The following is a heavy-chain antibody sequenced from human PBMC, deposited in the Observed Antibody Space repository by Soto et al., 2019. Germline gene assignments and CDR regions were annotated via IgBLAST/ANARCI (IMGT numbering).Heavy chain of an antibody. J-gene: IGHJ2*01. CDR2: IYYSGST. CDR1: GGSISSYY. V-gene: IGHV4-59*08. CDR3: ARFNWYFDL. Sequence: QVQLQESGPGLVKPSETLSLTCTVSGGSISSYYWSWIRQPPGKGLEWIGYIYYSGSTNYNPSLQSRVTISVDTAKTQFSLKLSSVTAADTAVYYCARFNWYFDLWGRGTLVTVSS.